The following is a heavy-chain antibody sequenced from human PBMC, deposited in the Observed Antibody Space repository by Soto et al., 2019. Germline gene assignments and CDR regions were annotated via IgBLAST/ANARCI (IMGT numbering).Heavy chain of an antibody. V-gene: IGHV1-46*03. CDR2: INHSGGST. J-gene: IGHJ6*02. CDR3: ARDGYYDILTGEYYYYYYGMDV. Sequence: ASVKVSCKASGYTFTSYYMHWVRQAPGQGLEWMGIINHSGGSTSYAQKFQGRVTMTRDTSTSTVYMELSSLRSEDTAVYYRARDGYYDILTGEYYYYYYGMDVWGQGTTVTVSS. CDR1: GYTFTSYY. D-gene: IGHD3-9*01.